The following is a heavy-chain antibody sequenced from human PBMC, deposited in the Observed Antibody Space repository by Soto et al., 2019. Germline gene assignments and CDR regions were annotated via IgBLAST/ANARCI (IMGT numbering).Heavy chain of an antibody. J-gene: IGHJ6*02. Sequence: SETLSLTCAVSGGSISSGDSYWSWIRQPPGKGLEWIGYIYYSGSTYYNPSLKSRVTISVDTSKNQFSLKLSSVTAADTAVYYCARDCSSPASDYYYYGMDVWGRGTTVTVSS. CDR3: ARDCSSPASDYYYYGMDV. CDR2: IYYSGST. D-gene: IGHD2-2*01. V-gene: IGHV4-30-4*01. CDR1: GGSISSGDSY.